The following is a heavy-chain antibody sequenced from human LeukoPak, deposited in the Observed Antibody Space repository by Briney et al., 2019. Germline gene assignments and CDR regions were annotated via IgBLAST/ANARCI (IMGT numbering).Heavy chain of an antibody. CDR2: TNSAGTLT. V-gene: IGHV3-74*01. J-gene: IGHJ4*02. D-gene: IGHD5-24*01. CDR1: GFTFSSYA. CDR3: VITRDYDY. Sequence: GGSLRLSCAASGFTFSSYAMSWVRQAPEKGLVWVSRTNSAGTLTTYADSVKGRFTISRDNAKNTLFLQMTSLRAEDTAVYYCVITRDYDYGGQGTLVTVSS.